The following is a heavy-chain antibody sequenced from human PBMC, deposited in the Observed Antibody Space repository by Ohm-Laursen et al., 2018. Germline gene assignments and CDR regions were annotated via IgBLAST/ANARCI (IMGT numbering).Heavy chain of an antibody. CDR2: IYYSGNT. Sequence: TLSLTCTVSGGSISSYYWSWLPQPPGKGLESIRYIYYSGNTNDNPSIKSRVTISVYTSKNQFSLKLSSVTAADTAVYYWARESAITGTTKRCYYGMDVWGQGTTVTVSS. CDR3: ARESAITGTTKRCYYGMDV. V-gene: IGHV4-59*01. CDR1: GGSISSYY. D-gene: IGHD1-7*01. J-gene: IGHJ6*02.